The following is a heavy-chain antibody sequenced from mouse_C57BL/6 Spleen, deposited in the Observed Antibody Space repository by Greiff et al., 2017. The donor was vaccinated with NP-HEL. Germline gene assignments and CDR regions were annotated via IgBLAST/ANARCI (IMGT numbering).Heavy chain of an antibody. J-gene: IGHJ2*01. CDR3: ARTHYGYDGFDY. CDR1: GYSFTGYY. CDR2: INPSTGGT. V-gene: IGHV1-42*01. Sequence: VQLQQSGPELVKPGASVKISCKASGYSFTGYYMNWVKQSPEKSLEWIGEINPSTGGTTYNQKFKAKATLTVDKSSSTAYMQLKSLTSEDSAVYYCARTHYGYDGFDYWGQGTTLTVSS. D-gene: IGHD2-2*01.